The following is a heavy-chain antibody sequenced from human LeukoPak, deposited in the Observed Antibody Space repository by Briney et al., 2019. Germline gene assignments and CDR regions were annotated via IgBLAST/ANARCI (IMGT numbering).Heavy chain of an antibody. D-gene: IGHD3-3*01. CDR3: AREGLRFLDPDDAFDI. V-gene: IGHV4-59*12. Sequence: SETLSLTCTVSGGSISSYYWSWIRQPPGKGLEWIGYIYYSGSTNYNPSLKSRVTISVDTSKNQFSLKLSSVTAADTAVYYCAREGLRFLDPDDAFDIWGQGTMVTVSS. CDR2: IYYSGST. CDR1: GGSISSYY. J-gene: IGHJ3*02.